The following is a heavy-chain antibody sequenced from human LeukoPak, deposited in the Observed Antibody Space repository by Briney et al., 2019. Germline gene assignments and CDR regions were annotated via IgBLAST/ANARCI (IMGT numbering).Heavy chain of an antibody. D-gene: IGHD4-23*01. V-gene: IGHV3-30*03. CDR1: GFTFSSYS. CDR3: ARDYRATVVSSGPDY. Sequence: GGSLRLSCVASGFTFSSYSMNWVRQAPGRGLEWVAVISFDGSYKYYADSVTGRFTISRDNSKNTLYLQMNSLRVEDTAVYYCARDYRATVVSSGPDYWGQGALVAVSS. J-gene: IGHJ4*02. CDR2: ISFDGSYK.